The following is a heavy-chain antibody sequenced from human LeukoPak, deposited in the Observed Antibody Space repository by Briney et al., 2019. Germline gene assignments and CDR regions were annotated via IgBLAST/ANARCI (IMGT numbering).Heavy chain of an antibody. CDR3: ARVVVYYGSGSYYPYGMDV. D-gene: IGHD3-10*01. CDR1: GFTFDDYG. V-gene: IGHV3-20*04. CDR2: INWNGGST. J-gene: IGHJ6*02. Sequence: GGSLRLFCAASGFTFDDYGMSWVRQAPGKGLEWVSGINWNGGSTGYADSVKGRFTISRDNAKNSLYLQMNSLRAEDTALYYCARVVVYYGSGSYYPYGMDVWGQGTTVTVSS.